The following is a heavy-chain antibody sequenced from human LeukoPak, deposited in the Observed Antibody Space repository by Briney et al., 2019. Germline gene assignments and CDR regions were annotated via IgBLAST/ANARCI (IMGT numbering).Heavy chain of an antibody. CDR2: ISSSSSYI. J-gene: IGHJ6*04. Sequence: PGGSLRLSCAASGFTLSSYSMNWVRQAPGKGLEWVSPISSSSSYIYYADSVKGRFTISRDNAKNSLHLQMNSLRAEDTAVYYCARAGGSPPGVWGKGTTVTVSS. CDR3: ARAGGSPPGV. V-gene: IGHV3-21*01. CDR1: GFTLSSYS. D-gene: IGHD4-23*01.